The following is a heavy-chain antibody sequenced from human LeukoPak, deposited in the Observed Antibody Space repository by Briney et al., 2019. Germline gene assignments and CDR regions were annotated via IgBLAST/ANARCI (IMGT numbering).Heavy chain of an antibody. J-gene: IGHJ5*02. CDR2: ISSGGGST. D-gene: IGHD3-10*01. V-gene: IGHV3-23*01. CDR1: GFTFSSFA. Sequence: GGSLRLSCAASGFTFSSFAMSWVRQAPGKGLEWVSSISSGGGSTSYADSVKGQFTISRDNSKNTLYLQMSSLRAEDTALYYCASRGVTSWGQGTLVTVSS. CDR3: ASRGVTS.